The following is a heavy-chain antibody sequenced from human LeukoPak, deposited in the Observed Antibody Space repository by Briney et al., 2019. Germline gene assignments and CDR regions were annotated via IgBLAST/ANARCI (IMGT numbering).Heavy chain of an antibody. Sequence: PGRSLRLSCAASGFTFSSYAMHWVRQAPGKGLEWVAILSYDGSNKYYADSVKGRFTITRDKSKNTLYLQMNSLRAEDTAVYYCAKNELTGYYNWFDPWGQGTLVTVSS. J-gene: IGHJ5*02. CDR3: AKNELTGYYNWFDP. CDR1: GFTFSSYA. CDR2: LSYDGSNK. D-gene: IGHD3-9*01. V-gene: IGHV3-30*04.